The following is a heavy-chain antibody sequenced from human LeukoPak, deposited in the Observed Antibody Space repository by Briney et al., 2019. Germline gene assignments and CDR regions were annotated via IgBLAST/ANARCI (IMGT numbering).Heavy chain of an antibody. V-gene: IGHV4-31*03. CDR3: ARGIGSSSSGFDY. J-gene: IGHJ4*02. Sequence: SETLSLTCTVSGGSISSGGYYWSWIRQHPGKGLEWIGYIYYSGSTYYNPSLKSRVTISVDTSKNQFSLKLSSVTAADTAVYYCARGIGSSSSGFDYWGQGTLVTVSS. CDR1: GGSISSGGYY. CDR2: IYYSGST. D-gene: IGHD6-6*01.